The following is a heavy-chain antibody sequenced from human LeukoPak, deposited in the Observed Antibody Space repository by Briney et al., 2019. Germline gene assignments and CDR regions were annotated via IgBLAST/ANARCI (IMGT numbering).Heavy chain of an antibody. J-gene: IGHJ5*02. CDR2: ISYDGSNK. V-gene: IGHV3-30*18. CDR3: AKDRYDYVWGSYRPIPFDP. CDR1: GFSFSRYW. Sequence: PGGSLRLSCAASGFSFSRYWMHWVRQAPGKGLEWVAVISYDGSNKYYADSVKGRFTISRDNSKNTLYLQMNSLRAEDTAVYYCAKDRYDYVWGSYRPIPFDPWGQGTLVTVSS. D-gene: IGHD3-16*02.